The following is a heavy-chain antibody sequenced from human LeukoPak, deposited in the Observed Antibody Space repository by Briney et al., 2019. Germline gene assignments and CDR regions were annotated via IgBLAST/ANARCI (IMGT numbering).Heavy chain of an antibody. V-gene: IGHV3-21*01. CDR2: ISSSSSYI. J-gene: IGHJ4*02. D-gene: IGHD1-7*01. CDR1: GFTFSSYS. CDR3: ARDWYNWNYWYY. Sequence: GGSLRLSCAASGFTFSSYSMNWVRQAPGKGLEWVSSISSSSSYIYYADSVKGRFTISGDNAKNSLYLQMNSLRAEDTAVYYCARDWYNWNYWYYWGQGTLVTVSS.